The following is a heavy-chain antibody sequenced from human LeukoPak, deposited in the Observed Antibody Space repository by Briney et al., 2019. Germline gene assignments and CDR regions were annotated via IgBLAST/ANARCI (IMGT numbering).Heavy chain of an antibody. CDR2: IKHSGST. J-gene: IGHJ6*03. CDR3: ARGRVVVTTRYYYYYYMDV. Sequence: SETLSLTCAVYGGSFSGYYWSWIRQPPGKGLEWIGEIKHSGSTNYNPSLKSRVTISVDTSKNQFSLKLSSVTAADTAVYYCARGRVVVTTRYYYYYYMDVWGKGTTVTVSS. CDR1: GGSFSGYY. V-gene: IGHV4-34*01. D-gene: IGHD2-21*02.